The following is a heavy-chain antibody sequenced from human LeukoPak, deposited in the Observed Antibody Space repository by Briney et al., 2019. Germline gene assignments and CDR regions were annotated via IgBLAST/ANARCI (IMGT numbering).Heavy chain of an antibody. CDR2: INPNSGGT. J-gene: IGHJ4*02. CDR3: ARVVGYSSSWSELDY. D-gene: IGHD6-13*01. V-gene: IGHV1-2*04. CDR1: GYTFTGYY. Sequence: ASVKVSCKASGYTFTGYYMHWVRQAPGQGLEWMGWINPNSGGTNYAQKFQGWVTMTRDTSISTAYMELSRLRSDDTAVYYCARVVGYSSSWSELDYWGQGTLVTVSS.